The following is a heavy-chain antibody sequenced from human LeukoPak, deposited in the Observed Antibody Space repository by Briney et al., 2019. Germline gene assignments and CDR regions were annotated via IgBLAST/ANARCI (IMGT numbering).Heavy chain of an antibody. Sequence: GESLKISCKGSGYSFTTYWIGWVRQMPGRGLEWMGIIYPDDSDTRYSPSFQGQVTISADKSISTAYLQWSSLKASDTAMYYYARKPYGSGSYWYFDLWGRGTLVTVSP. CDR3: ARKPYGSGSYWYFDL. D-gene: IGHD3-10*01. CDR1: GYSFTTYW. CDR2: IYPDDSDT. J-gene: IGHJ2*01. V-gene: IGHV5-51*01.